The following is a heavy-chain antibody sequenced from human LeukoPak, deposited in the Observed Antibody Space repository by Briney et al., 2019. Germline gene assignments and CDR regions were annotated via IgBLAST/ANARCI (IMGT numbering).Heavy chain of an antibody. CDR3: ARGRFLEWLFDY. CDR1: GGSISSISYY. J-gene: IGHJ4*02. CDR2: IYYSGST. Sequence: PSETLSLTCTVSGGSISSISYYWGWIRQPPGKGLEWIGSIYYSGSTYYNPSLKSRVTISVDTSKNQFSLKLSSVTAADTAVYYCARGRFLEWLFDYWGQGTLVTVSS. V-gene: IGHV4-39*07. D-gene: IGHD3-3*01.